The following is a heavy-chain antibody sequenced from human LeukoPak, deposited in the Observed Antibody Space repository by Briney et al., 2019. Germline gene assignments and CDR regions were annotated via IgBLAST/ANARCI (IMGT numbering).Heavy chain of an antibody. J-gene: IGHJ3*02. CDR1: GFTFSDYY. CDR2: ISSSSSYT. V-gene: IGHV3-11*06. D-gene: IGHD3-10*01. Sequence: GGSLRLSCAASGFTFSDYYISWIRQAPGKGLEWVSYISSSSSYTNYADSVKGRFTISRDNAKNSLYLQMNSLRAEDTAVYYCARWRFGDQSIDIWGQGTMVTVFS. CDR3: ARWRFGDQSIDI.